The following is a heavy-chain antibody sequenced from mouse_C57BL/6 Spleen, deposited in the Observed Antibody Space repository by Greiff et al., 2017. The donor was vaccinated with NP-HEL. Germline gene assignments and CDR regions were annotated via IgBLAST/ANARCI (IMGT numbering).Heavy chain of an antibody. CDR2: INPNNGGT. CDR1: GYTFTDYN. CDR3: ARDSLDYYAMDY. V-gene: IGHV1-18*01. Sequence: VQLQQSGPELVKPGASVKIPCKASGYTFTDYNMDWVKQSHGKSLEWIGDINPNNGGTIYNQKFTGKATLTVDKSSSTAYMELRSLTSEDTAVYYCARDSLDYYAMDYWGQGTSVTVSS. J-gene: IGHJ4*01.